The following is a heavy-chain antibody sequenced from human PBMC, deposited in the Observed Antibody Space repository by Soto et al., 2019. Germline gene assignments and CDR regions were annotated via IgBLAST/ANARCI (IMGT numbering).Heavy chain of an antibody. D-gene: IGHD3-22*01. CDR3: AKGLDLYYYDSSGYYGFFDY. V-gene: IGHV3-23*01. CDR2: ISGSGGST. J-gene: IGHJ4*02. Sequence: GGSLRLSCAASGFTFSSYAMSWVRQAPGKGLEWVSAISGSGGSTYYADSVKGRFTISRDNSKNTLYLQMNSLRAEDTAVYYCAKGLDLYYYDSSGYYGFFDYRGQGTLVTVSS. CDR1: GFTFSSYA.